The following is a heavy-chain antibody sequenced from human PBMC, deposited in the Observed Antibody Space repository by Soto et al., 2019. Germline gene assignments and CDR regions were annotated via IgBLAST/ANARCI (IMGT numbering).Heavy chain of an antibody. V-gene: IGHV3-33*01. CDR2: IWYDGSNK. D-gene: IGHD5-18*01. J-gene: IGHJ4*02. Sequence: GGSLRLSCAASGFTFSSYGMHWVRQAPGKGLEWVAVIWYDGSNKYYADSVKGRFTISRDNSKNTLYLQMNSLRAEDTAVYYCARDGEPRVQIWLGGSYYFDYWGQGTLVTVSS. CDR3: ARDGEPRVQIWLGGSYYFDY. CDR1: GFTFSSYG.